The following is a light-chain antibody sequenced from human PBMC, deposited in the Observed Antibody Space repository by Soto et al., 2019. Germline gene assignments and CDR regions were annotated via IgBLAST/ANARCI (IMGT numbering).Light chain of an antibody. CDR3: QQLNTYPVT. V-gene: IGKV1-9*01. CDR2: AAS. CDR1: ECVSRY. J-gene: IGKJ4*01. Sequence: DIQMTQSPSTLSAPVGDRVTITCRASECVSRYLSWYQQKPGRAPILLISAASTLQSGVPARFSGSGSGTDFTLSITSLQPEDFATYYCQQLNTYPVTFGGGTKVGIK.